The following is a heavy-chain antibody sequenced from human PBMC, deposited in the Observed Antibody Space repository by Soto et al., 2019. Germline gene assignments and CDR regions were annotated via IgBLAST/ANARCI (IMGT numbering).Heavy chain of an antibody. Sequence: GASVKVSCKASGYTFTSYGISWVRQAPRQGLEWMGWISAYNGNTNYAQKLQGRVTMTTDTSTSTAYMELRSLRSDDTAVYYCARERSSGYYYYGMDVWGQGTTVTVSS. V-gene: IGHV1-18*04. J-gene: IGHJ6*02. CDR1: GYTFTSYG. CDR2: ISAYNGNT. CDR3: ARERSSGYYYYGMDV. D-gene: IGHD3-22*01.